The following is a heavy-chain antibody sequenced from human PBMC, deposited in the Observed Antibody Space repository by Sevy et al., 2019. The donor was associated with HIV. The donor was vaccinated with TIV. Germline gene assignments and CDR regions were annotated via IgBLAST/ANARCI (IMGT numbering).Heavy chain of an antibody. V-gene: IGHV5-51*01. CDR3: ARLEQRHCNGAHCYPFDY. D-gene: IGHD2-21*01. CDR1: GYSFTTYW. CDR2: IYPDDSDT. J-gene: IGHJ4*02. Sequence: GESLKISCEGSGYSFTTYWIGCVRQMPGKGLEWMGVIYPDDSDTRYNPSFPGQVTISADKSLNTAYLGWSSLKASDTAIYYCARLEQRHCNGAHCYPFDYWGQGTLVTVSS.